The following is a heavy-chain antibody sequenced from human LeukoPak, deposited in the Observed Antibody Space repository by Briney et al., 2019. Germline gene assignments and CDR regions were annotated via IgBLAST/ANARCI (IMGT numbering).Heavy chain of an antibody. V-gene: IGHV1-2*02. CDR1: GYTFIAYY. J-gene: IGHJ4*02. Sequence: GASVKVSCKASGYTFIAYYMHWVRQAPGQGLEWMGWIDPNSGGTNYAQKFQGRVTMTRDTSTSTVYMELSSLRSEDAAVYYCARGYGDYAYWGQGTLVTVSS. CDR2: IDPNSGGT. CDR3: ARGYGDYAY. D-gene: IGHD4-17*01.